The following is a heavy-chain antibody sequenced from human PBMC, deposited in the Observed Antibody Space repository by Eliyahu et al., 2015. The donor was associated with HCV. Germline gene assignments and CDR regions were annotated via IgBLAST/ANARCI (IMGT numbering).Heavy chain of an antibody. Sequence: QLQLQESGPGLVKPSETLSLTCTVSGGXISSISYYWGWIRQPPGKGLEWIGSIYYSGSTYXNPSLKSRVTISVDTSKNQFSLKLSSVTAADTAVYYCARVCFYSVLMVYAIRGQDNWFDPWGQGTLVTVSS. CDR2: IYYSGST. V-gene: IGHV4-39*07. CDR3: ARVCFYSVLMVYAIRGQDNWFDP. D-gene: IGHD2-8*01. CDR1: GGXISSISYY. J-gene: IGHJ5*02.